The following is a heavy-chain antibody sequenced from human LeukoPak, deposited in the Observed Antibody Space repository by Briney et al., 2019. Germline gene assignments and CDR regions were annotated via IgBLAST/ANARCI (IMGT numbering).Heavy chain of an antibody. V-gene: IGHV3-74*01. CDR3: ARASNRNSINFDY. D-gene: IGHD1-7*01. J-gene: IGHJ4*02. Sequence: GGSLRLSCAASGFTFSSYWMHWVRQAPGKGLVWVSRLNSDGSSTSYADSVKGRFTISRDNVDTTLHLQMNNLSAEATAVYYCARASNRNSINFDYWGPGALVTVSS. CDR2: LNSDGSST. CDR1: GFTFSSYW.